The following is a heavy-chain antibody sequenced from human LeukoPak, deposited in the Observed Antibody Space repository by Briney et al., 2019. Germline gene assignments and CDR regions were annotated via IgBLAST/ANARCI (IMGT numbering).Heavy chain of an antibody. CDR3: AKYAGYCSGNNCYQFEY. CDR2: ISGSGGST. D-gene: IGHD2-15*01. Sequence: PGGSLRLSCEASGFTFNTYSMNWARQAPGKGLEWVSAISGSGGSTYYADSVKGRFIISRDNSKNTLYLQMNSLRAEDTAVYYCAKYAGYCSGNNCYQFEYWGQGTLVTVSS. CDR1: GFTFNTYS. J-gene: IGHJ4*02. V-gene: IGHV3-23*01.